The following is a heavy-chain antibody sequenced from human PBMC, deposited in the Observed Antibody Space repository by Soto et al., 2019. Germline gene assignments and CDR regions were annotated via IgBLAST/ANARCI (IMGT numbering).Heavy chain of an antibody. CDR2: IWYDGRNK. CDR3: ARDICGGGCYGLDY. J-gene: IGHJ4*02. D-gene: IGHD2-8*02. V-gene: IGHV3-33*01. Sequence: GGSLRLSCAASGFTFSSYGIHWVRQAPGKGLEWVAVIWYDGRNKYYADSVKDRFTISRDDSKSTLYLQMNSLRAEDTAVYYCARDICGGGCYGLDYWGQGNLVTVSS. CDR1: GFTFSSYG.